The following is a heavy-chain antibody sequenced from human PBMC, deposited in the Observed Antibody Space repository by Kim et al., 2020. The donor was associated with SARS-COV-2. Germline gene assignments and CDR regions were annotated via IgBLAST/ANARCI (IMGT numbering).Heavy chain of an antibody. CDR2: ISGTGSRT. Sequence: GGSLRLSCAASGFTFNTNAMSWVRQAPGKGLEWVSAISGTGSRTYYADSVKGRFTISRDNSKNTLFLQMNNLRAGDTAVYYCAKTSSSFFDYYYYYMDVWGKGTTVTVSS. D-gene: IGHD6-6*01. CDR1: GFTFNTNA. CDR3: AKTSSSFFDYYYYYMDV. V-gene: IGHV3-23*01. J-gene: IGHJ6*03.